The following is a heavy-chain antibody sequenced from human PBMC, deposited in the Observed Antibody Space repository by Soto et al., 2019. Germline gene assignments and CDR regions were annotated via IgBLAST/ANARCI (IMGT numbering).Heavy chain of an antibody. CDR1: GGTFSSYA. D-gene: IGHD6-6*01. V-gene: IGHV1-69*13. J-gene: IGHJ6*02. CDR2: IIPIFGTA. CDR3: ARALRPEHSSSYLGSYYYYGMDV. Sequence: ASVKVSCKASGGTFSSYAISWVRQAPGQGLEWMGGIIPIFGTANYAQKFQGRVTITADESTSTAYMELSSLRSEDTAAYYCARALRPEHSSSYLGSYYYYGMDVWGQGTTVTVSS.